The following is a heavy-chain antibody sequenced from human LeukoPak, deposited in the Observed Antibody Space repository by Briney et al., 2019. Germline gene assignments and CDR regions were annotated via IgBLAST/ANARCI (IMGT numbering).Heavy chain of an antibody. CDR2: IIPIFGTA. Sequence: GASVKVSCKASGGTFSSYAISWVRQAPGQGLEWMGGIIPIFGTANYAQKFQGRVTITTDESTSTAYMELSSLRSEDTAVYYCARGSSFLLGYSSSWYWFDPWGQGTLVTVSS. D-gene: IGHD6-13*01. CDR1: GGTFSSYA. J-gene: IGHJ5*02. V-gene: IGHV1-69*05. CDR3: ARGSSFLLGYSSSWYWFDP.